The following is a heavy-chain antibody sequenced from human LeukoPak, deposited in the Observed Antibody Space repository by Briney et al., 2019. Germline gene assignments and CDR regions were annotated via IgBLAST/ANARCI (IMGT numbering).Heavy chain of an antibody. J-gene: IGHJ3*02. CDR2: IYYSGST. CDR3: ARANDLLDAFDI. Sequence: SETLSLTCTVSGGSISSYYWSWIRQPPGKGLEWIGYIYYSGSTNYNPSLKSRVTISVDTSKNQFSLKLSSVTAADTAVYYCARANDLLDAFDIWGQGTMVTVSS. V-gene: IGHV4-59*01. D-gene: IGHD3-16*01. CDR1: GGSISSYY.